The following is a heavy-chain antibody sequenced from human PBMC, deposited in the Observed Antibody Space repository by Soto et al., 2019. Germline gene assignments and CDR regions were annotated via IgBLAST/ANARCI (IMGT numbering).Heavy chain of an antibody. CDR2: IYYSGST. CDR3: ARSGRAGEVDY. CDR1: GGSISSYY. D-gene: IGHD3-16*01. V-gene: IGHV4-59*01. Sequence: SETLSLTCTVSGGSISSYYWSWIRQPPGKGLEWIGYIYYSGSTNYNPSLKSRVTISVDTSKNQFSLKLSSVTAADTAVYYCARSGRAGEVDYWGQGTLVTVSS. J-gene: IGHJ4*02.